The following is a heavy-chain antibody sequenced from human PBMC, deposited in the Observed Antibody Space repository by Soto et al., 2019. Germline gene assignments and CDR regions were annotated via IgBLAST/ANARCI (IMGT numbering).Heavy chain of an antibody. D-gene: IGHD3-22*01. CDR3: ARGRVRRVYYFDSSGYSGRYYCDY. Sequence: PSETLSLTCAVYGGSFSGYYWSWIRQPPGKGLEWIGEINHSGSTNYNPSLKSRVTISVDTSEHQFSLKLSSVTAADTAVYYCARGRVRRVYYFDSSGYSGRYYCDYWGHGTLVTVSS. CDR1: GGSFSGYY. V-gene: IGHV4-34*01. J-gene: IGHJ4*01. CDR2: INHSGST.